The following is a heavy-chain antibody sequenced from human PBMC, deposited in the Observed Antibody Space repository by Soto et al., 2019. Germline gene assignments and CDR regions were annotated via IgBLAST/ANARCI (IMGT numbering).Heavy chain of an antibody. CDR1: DFTFRMFA. CDR3: AKDRQQLNSVWDPFDI. J-gene: IGHJ3*02. V-gene: IGHV3-23*01. D-gene: IGHD6-13*01. CDR2: IGGGGDDT. Sequence: DAQMLESGGGLVQPGESLRLSCAASDFTFRMFAMSWVRQAPGKGLEWVSSIGGGGDDTYYPDSVKGRFTISRDNSKNMLFLQMDRLRAEDTSVYYCAKDRQQLNSVWDPFDIWGQGTMVTVSS.